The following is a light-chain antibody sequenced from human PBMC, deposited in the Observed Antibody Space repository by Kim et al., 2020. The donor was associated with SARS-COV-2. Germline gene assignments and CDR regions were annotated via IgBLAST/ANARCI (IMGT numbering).Light chain of an antibody. V-gene: IGLV2-14*04. Sequence: YDYVCWFQQYPGKAPKLIISDVRRRPSGVSYRFSGSKSGNTASLSISGLQADDEADYYCSSFTRSDTYVFGSGTKVTVL. J-gene: IGLJ1*01. CDR1: YDY. CDR2: DVR. CDR3: SSFTRSDTYV.